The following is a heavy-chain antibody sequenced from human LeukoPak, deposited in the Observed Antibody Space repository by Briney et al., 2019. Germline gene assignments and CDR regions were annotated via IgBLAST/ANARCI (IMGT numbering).Heavy chain of an antibody. CDR3: ARDRRYYDILTGYRGYYYYGMDV. J-gene: IGHJ6*04. Sequence: ASVKVSCKASRYTFTSHYMHWVRQAPGQGLEWMGIINPSGGSTSYAQKFQGRVTMTRDTSTSTVYMELSSLRSEDTAVYYCARDRRYYDILTGYRGYYYYGMDVWGKGTTVTVSS. CDR1: RYTFTSHY. D-gene: IGHD3-9*01. CDR2: INPSGGST. V-gene: IGHV1-46*01.